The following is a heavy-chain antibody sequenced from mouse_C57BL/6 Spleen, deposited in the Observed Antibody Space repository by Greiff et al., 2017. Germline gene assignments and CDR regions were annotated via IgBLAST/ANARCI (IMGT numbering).Heavy chain of an antibody. CDR1: GFTFSNYW. J-gene: IGHJ4*01. CDR2: IRLKSDNYAT. D-gene: IGHD3-3*01. CDR3: TGTGTGAMDY. V-gene: IGHV6-3*01. Sequence: EVQVEESGGGLVQPGGSMKLSCVASGFTFSNYWMNWVRQSPEQGLEWVAQIRLKSDNYATDYAESVKGRFTISRDDSNSSVYLQMNNLRAEDTGIYYCTGTGTGAMDYWGQGASVTVSS.